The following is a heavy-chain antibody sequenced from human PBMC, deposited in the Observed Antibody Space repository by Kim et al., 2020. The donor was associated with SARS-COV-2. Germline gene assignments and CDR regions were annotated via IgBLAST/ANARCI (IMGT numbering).Heavy chain of an antibody. D-gene: IGHD3-22*01. V-gene: IGHV4-34*01. CDR2: INHSGST. CDR3: ARVSGGMHYYDSSGYHYY. Sequence: SETLSLTCAVYGGSFSGYYWSWIRQPPGKGLEWIGEINHSGSTNYNPSLKSRVTISVDTSKNQFSLKLSSVTAADTAVYYCARVSGGMHYYDSSGYHYY. J-gene: IGHJ6*01. CDR1: GGSFSGYY.